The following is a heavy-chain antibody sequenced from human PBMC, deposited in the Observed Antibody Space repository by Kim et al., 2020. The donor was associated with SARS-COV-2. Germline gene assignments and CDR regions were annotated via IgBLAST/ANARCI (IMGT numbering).Heavy chain of an antibody. D-gene: IGHD3-10*01. Sequence: GGSLRLSCAASGFTFSSYAMSWVRQAPGKGLEWVSVIYSGGSSTYYADSVKGRFTISRDNSKNTLYLQMNSLRAEDTAVYYCAYGSGSPDAFDIWCQGTMFTVSS. V-gene: IGHV3-23*03. CDR3: AYGSGSPDAFDI. CDR2: IYSGGSST. CDR1: GFTFSSYA. J-gene: IGHJ3*02.